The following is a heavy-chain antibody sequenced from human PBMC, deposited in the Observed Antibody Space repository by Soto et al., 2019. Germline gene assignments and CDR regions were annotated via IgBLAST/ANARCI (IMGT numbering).Heavy chain of an antibody. CDR3: AMGLAAAGPLDY. D-gene: IGHD6-13*01. J-gene: IGHJ4*02. CDR2: ISGSGGTP. CDR1: GFTFIRSA. V-gene: IGHV3-23*01. Sequence: PGGSLRLSCAASGFTFIRSAIIFFRQAPGRGLEWFSTISGSGGTPYYADSVKGRFTISRDNSKNTLYLVLNSLRAEDTAVYYCAMGLAAAGPLDYWGQGTLVTVSS.